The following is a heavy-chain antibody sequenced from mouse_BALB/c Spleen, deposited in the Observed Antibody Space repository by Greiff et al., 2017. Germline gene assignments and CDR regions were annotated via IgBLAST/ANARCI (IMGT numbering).Heavy chain of an antibody. V-gene: IGHV5-17*02. CDR1: GFTFSSFG. D-gene: IGHD2-10*02. CDR2: ISSGSSTI. CDR3: ARSRYGNCDY. Sequence: EVKLVESGGGLVQPGGSRKLSCAASGFTFSSFGMHWARQAPEKGLEWVAYISSGSSTIYYADTVKGRFTISRDNPKNTLFLQMTSLRSEDTAMYYCARSRYGNCDYWGQGTTLTVSS. J-gene: IGHJ2*01.